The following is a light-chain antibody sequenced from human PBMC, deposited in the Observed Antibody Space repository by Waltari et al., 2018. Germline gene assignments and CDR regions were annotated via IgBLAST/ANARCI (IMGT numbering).Light chain of an antibody. J-gene: IGKJ2*01. V-gene: IGKV3-11*01. CDR2: DAS. Sequence: EIVLTHSPATLSLSPGQRATLSCRPSQSVGANLAWYQQNPGQSPRLLISDASNRTAGIPARFSGSGSGTDFTLTISSLEPEDFAVYYCQQRTNWRYTFGQGTKLAI. CDR1: QSVGAN. CDR3: QQRTNWRYT.